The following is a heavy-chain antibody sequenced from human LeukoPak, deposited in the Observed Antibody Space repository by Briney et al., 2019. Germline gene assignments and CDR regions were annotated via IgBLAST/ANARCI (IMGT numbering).Heavy chain of an antibody. D-gene: IGHD5-24*01. J-gene: IGHJ4*02. CDR2: ISGSGGST. CDR1: GFTFSSSG. Sequence: GGSLRLSCAASGFTFSSSGMSWVRQAPGKGLEWVSAISGSGGSTYYADSVKGRFTISRDNSKNTLYLQMNSLRAEDTAVYYCAKDTGGDGYNYDYWGQGTLVTVSS. V-gene: IGHV3-23*01. CDR3: AKDTGGDGYNYDY.